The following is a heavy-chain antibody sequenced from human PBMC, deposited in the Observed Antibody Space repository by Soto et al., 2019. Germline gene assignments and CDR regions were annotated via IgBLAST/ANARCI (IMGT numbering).Heavy chain of an antibody. V-gene: IGHV1-69*01. Sequence: QVQLVQSGAEVKKPGSSVKVSCKASGGTFTKYGISWVRQAPGQGLEWMGGIIPMSGTPNYAQKFQGRVAMTADESTSTGYMELASLTSEDTAVYYCARDDIEVRPGAVDNYPFSGMDGCGQGTTVTVSS. CDR1: GGTFTKYG. D-gene: IGHD4-4*01. CDR2: IIPMSGTP. CDR3: ARDDIEVRPGAVDNYPFSGMDG. J-gene: IGHJ6*02.